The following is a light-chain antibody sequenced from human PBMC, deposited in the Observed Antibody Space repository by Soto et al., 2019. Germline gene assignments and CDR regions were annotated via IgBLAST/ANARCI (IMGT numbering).Light chain of an antibody. CDR1: QSVNSN. Sequence: EIVLTQSPATLSLSPGERATLSCRASQSVNSNLAWYRQKPGQAPSLLIFDASYRATDSPARFSGSGSGTDFTLTISSLEPEDFAVYYCQQRSNWPLTFGGGTKVDIK. CDR2: DAS. V-gene: IGKV3-11*01. J-gene: IGKJ4*01. CDR3: QQRSNWPLT.